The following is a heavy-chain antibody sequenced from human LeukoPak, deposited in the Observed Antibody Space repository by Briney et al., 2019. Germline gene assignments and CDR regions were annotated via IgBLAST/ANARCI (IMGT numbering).Heavy chain of an antibody. Sequence: GASVKVSCKVSGYTLTELSMHWVRQAPGQGLEWMGWINPNSGGTNYAQKFQGRVTMTRDTSIGTAYMELYSLRSDDTAVYYCARVEGDSGYELIDYWGQGTLVTVSS. J-gene: IGHJ4*02. V-gene: IGHV1-2*02. D-gene: IGHD5-12*01. CDR2: INPNSGGT. CDR1: GYTLTELS. CDR3: ARVEGDSGYELIDY.